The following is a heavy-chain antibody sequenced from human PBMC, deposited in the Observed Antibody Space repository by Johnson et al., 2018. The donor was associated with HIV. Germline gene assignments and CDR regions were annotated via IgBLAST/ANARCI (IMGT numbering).Heavy chain of an antibody. Sequence: QVQLVESGGGVVRPGGSLRVSCAASGFTFDDYGMSWVRQAPGKGLEWVSVIFSGGTTYYADSVKGRFTISRDNSKNTLYLQMNSLRAEDTALYYCAKDQWMFDIWGQGTVVTVSS. CDR3: AKDQWMFDI. J-gene: IGHJ3*02. CDR1: GFTFDDYG. V-gene: IGHV3-NL1*01. D-gene: IGHD3-10*02. CDR2: IFSGGTT.